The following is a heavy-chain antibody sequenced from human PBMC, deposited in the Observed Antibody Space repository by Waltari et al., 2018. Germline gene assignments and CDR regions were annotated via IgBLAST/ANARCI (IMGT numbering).Heavy chain of an antibody. Sequence: QVQLLQSGAEVTTPGASVKVSCKASGYTFTSYYINWFRQATGQGLEWMGWRNPNSGNTGYAQKFQGRVTITRNTSISTAYMELSSLRSEDTAVYYCARANWNHGGFDTWGQGTLVTVSS. CDR3: ARANWNHGGFDT. CDR2: RNPNSGNT. J-gene: IGHJ5*02. CDR1: GYTFTSYY. D-gene: IGHD1-1*01. V-gene: IGHV1-8*03.